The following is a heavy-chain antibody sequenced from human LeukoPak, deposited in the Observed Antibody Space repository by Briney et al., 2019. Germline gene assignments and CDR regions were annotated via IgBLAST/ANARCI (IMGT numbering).Heavy chain of an antibody. V-gene: IGHV3-66*01. J-gene: IGHJ4*02. D-gene: IGHD3-10*01. CDR2: IYSGGST. CDR3: ARAMVRGVTTDY. Sequence: GGSLRLSCAASGFTVSSNYMSWVRQAPGKGLEWVSVIYSGGSTYYADSVKGRFTISRDNSKNTLYLQMNSLRAEDTAVYYCARAMVRGVTTDYWGQGTLVTVSS. CDR1: GFTVSSNY.